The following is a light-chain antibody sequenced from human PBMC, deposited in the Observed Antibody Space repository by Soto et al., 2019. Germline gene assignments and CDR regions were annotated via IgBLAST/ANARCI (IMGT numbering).Light chain of an antibody. CDR1: SSDVGDYNY. J-gene: IGLJ2*01. CDR2: EVN. V-gene: IGLV2-14*01. Sequence: QAVVTQPASVSGSPGQSITISCTGTSSDVGDYNYVSWYQQYPGKAPKLIIYEVNNRPSGVSHRFSGSKSGNTASLTISGLQAEDEADYFCNSYTRDSTLIFGGGTKVTVL. CDR3: NSYTRDSTLI.